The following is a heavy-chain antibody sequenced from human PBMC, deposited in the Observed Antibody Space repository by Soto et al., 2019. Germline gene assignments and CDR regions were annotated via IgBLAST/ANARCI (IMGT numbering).Heavy chain of an antibody. J-gene: IGHJ6*03. D-gene: IGHD3-3*01. V-gene: IGHV3-9*01. CDR2: LTWNSGTI. Sequence: EVQLVESGGGLVQPGRSLRLSCAASGFTFDDYAMHWVRQAPGRGLEWVSRLTWNSGTIDYADSVKGRFTISRDNAKNSLYLQMNSLRAEDTALHYCTKSWRLYYMDVWGKGTTVTVSS. CDR3: TKSWRLYYMDV. CDR1: GFTFDDYA.